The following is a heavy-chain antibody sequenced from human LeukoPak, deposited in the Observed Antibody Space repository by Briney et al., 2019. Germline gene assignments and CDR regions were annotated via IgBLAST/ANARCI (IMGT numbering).Heavy chain of an antibody. CDR2: IPCSGRNK. CDR1: GFNFNTYA. J-gene: IGHJ4*02. D-gene: IGHD6-13*01. Sequence: PGGSLRLSCAASGFNFNTYAMHWVRQAPGKGLEWVAAIPCSGRNKYYADSVKGRFTISRDNSKNTLFLQMNSLRPDATAVYYGAKDAGSGSGSSSDYDGWGKGILVT. CDR3: AKDAGSGSGSSSDYDG. V-gene: IGHV3-30*04.